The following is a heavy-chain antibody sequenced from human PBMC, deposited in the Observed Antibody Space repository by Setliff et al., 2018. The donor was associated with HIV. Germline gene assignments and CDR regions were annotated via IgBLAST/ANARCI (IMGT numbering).Heavy chain of an antibody. J-gene: IGHJ3*02. CDR1: GYTFTGFY. D-gene: IGHD3-3*01. V-gene: IGHV1-2*06. CDR3: ARDRNDLWRGTLSGLHAVDI. Sequence: ASVKVSCKASGYTFTGFYIHGVRQAPGKGLEWMGRINPNSGVTNSAQKFQGRVTMTRDTSISTAYLELSRLRYDDTAVYYCARDRNDLWRGTLSGLHAVDICGQGTMVTVSS. CDR2: INPNSGVT.